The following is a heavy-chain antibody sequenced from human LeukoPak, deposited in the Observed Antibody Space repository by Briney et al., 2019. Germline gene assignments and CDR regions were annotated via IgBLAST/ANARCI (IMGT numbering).Heavy chain of an antibody. CDR3: AREGGPFESGYYAWYFDY. J-gene: IGHJ4*02. CDR1: GYTFTSYG. D-gene: IGHD3-22*01. V-gene: IGHV1-18*01. Sequence: ASVKVSCKASGYTFTSYGISWVRQAPGQGLEWMGWISAYNGNTNYAQKLQGRVTMTTDTSTSTAYMELRSLRSDDTAVYYCAREGGPFESGYYAWYFDYWGQGTLVTVSS. CDR2: ISAYNGNT.